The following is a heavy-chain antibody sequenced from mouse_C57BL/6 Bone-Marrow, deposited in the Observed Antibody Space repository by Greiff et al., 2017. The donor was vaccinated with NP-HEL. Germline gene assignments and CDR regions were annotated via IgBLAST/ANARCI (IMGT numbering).Heavy chain of an antibody. CDR2: INPNNGGT. CDR1: GYTFTDYN. J-gene: IGHJ4*01. CDR3: GGSYYAMDY. V-gene: IGHV1-22*01. Sequence: EVKLMESGPELVKPGASVKMSCKASGYTFTDYNMHWVKQSHGKSLEWIGYINPNNGGTSYNQKFKGKATLTVNKSSSTAYMELRSLTSEDSAVYYCGGSYYAMDYWGQGTSVTVSS.